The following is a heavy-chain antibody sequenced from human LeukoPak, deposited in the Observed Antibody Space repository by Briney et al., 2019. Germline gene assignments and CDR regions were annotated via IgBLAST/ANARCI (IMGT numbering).Heavy chain of an antibody. J-gene: IGHJ4*02. Sequence: PGGSLRLSCVGSGFNFGTYNLNWVRQAPGKGLEWVSDISGSSSYTDYADSVKGRFTISKDNANSSVFLQMDSLRAEDTAVYYCARGHNSGYYLKYWGQGTLVTVSS. V-gene: IGHV3-21*05. CDR1: GFNFGTYN. CDR2: ISGSSSYT. CDR3: ARGHNSGYYLKY. D-gene: IGHD3-22*01.